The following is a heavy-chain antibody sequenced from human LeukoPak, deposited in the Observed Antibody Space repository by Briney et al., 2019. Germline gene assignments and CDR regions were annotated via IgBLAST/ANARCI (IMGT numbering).Heavy chain of an antibody. CDR2: ISGSGGST. CDR3: AKDGVITMVRGANFDY. CDR1: GFTSSSYA. Sequence: GGSLRLSCAASGFTSSSYAMSWVRQAPGKGLEWVSAISGSGGSTYYADSVKGRFTISRDNSNNTLYLQMNSLRAEDTAVYYCAKDGVITMVRGANFDYWGQGTLVTVYS. J-gene: IGHJ4*02. D-gene: IGHD3-10*01. V-gene: IGHV3-23*01.